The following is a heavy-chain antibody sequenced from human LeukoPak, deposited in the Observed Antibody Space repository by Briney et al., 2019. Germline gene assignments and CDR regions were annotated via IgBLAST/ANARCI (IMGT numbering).Heavy chain of an antibody. J-gene: IGHJ4*02. D-gene: IGHD1-26*01. V-gene: IGHV3-53*01. CDR2: IYSGGST. Sequence: GGSLRLSSAASGFTVSSNYMSWVRQAPGKGLEWVSVIYSGGSTYYADSVKGRFTISRDNSKNTLYLQMNSLRAEDTAVYYCAKVVYSGSYLDYWGQGTLVTVSS. CDR1: GFTVSSNY. CDR3: AKVVYSGSYLDY.